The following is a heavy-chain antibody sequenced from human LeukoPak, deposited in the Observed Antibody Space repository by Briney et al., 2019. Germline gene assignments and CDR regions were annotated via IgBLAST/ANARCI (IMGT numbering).Heavy chain of an antibody. CDR2: IYYSGST. CDR3: ARGYDSSGYHDAFDI. CDR1: GGSISSGGYY. D-gene: IGHD3-22*01. J-gene: IGHJ3*02. Sequence: PSETLSLTCTVSGGSISSGGYYWSWIRQRPGKGLEWIGYIYYSGSTYYNPSLKSRVTISVDTSKNQFSLKLSSVTAADTAVYYCARGYDSSGYHDAFDIWGQGTMVTVSS. V-gene: IGHV4-31*03.